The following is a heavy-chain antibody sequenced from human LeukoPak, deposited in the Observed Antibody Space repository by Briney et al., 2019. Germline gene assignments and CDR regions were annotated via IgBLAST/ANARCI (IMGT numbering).Heavy chain of an antibody. J-gene: IGHJ4*02. V-gene: IGHV4-34*01. Sequence: PSETLSLTCAVYGGSFSGYYWSWIRQPPGKGLEWIGEINHSGGTNYNPSLKSRVTISVDTSKNQFSLKLSSVTAADTAVYYCARVATHGGQPDYWGQGTLVTVSS. CDR1: GGSFSGYY. D-gene: IGHD3-16*01. CDR3: ARVATHGGQPDY. CDR2: INHSGGT.